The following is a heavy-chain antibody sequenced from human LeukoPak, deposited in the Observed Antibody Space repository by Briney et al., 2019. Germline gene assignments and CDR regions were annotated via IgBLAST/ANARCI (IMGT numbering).Heavy chain of an antibody. Sequence: ASVKVSCKVSGYTLTELSMLWVRQAPGKGLEWMGGFDPEDGETIYAQKFQGRVTMTEDTSTDTAYMELSSLRSEDTAVYYCAMYSSSWYSKIYFQHWGQGTLVTVSS. CDR1: GYTLTELS. J-gene: IGHJ1*01. CDR3: AMYSSSWYSKIYFQH. V-gene: IGHV1-24*01. D-gene: IGHD6-13*01. CDR2: FDPEDGET.